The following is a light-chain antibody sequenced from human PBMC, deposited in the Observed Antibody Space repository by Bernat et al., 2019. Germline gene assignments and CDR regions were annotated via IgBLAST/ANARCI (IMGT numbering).Light chain of an antibody. J-gene: IGKJ5*01. Sequence: EIVMTQSPATLSVSPGERATLSCRASQSVRSNLAWYQQKPGQAPRPPIYGASTRATGVPARFSGSGSETEFTLTISSLQSEDFAVYSCQQYNNWPITFGQGTRLEIK. V-gene: IGKV3-15*01. CDR3: QQYNNWPIT. CDR2: GAS. CDR1: QSVRSN.